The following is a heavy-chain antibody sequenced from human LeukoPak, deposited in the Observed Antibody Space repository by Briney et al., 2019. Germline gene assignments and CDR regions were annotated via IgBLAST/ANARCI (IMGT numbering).Heavy chain of an antibody. CDR2: IYHSGST. J-gene: IGHJ4*02. CDR1: GGSISSGGYS. D-gene: IGHD4-17*01. CDR3: ARGAADYAKTYYFDY. Sequence: SETLSLTRAVSGGSISSGGYSWSWIRQPPGKGLEWIGYIYHSGSTYYNPSLKSRVTISVDRSKNQFSLKLSSVTAAGTAVYYCARGAADYAKTYYFDYWGQGTLVTVSS. V-gene: IGHV4-30-2*01.